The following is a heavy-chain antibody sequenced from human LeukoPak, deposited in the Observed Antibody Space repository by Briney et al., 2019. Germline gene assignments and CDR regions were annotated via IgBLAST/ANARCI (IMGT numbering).Heavy chain of an antibody. CDR3: ARGCSGGSCYVY. D-gene: IGHD2-15*01. V-gene: IGHV3-64*01. CDR2: ISSNGGST. Sequence: GGSLRLSCAASGFTFSSYAMHWVCQAPGKGLEYVSAISSNGGSTYYANSVKGRFTISRDNSKNTLYLQMGSLRAEDMAVYYCARGCSGGSCYVYWGQGTLVTVSS. J-gene: IGHJ4*02. CDR1: GFTFSSYA.